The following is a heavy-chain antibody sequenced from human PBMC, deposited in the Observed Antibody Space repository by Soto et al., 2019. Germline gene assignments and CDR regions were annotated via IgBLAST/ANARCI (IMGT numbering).Heavy chain of an antibody. V-gene: IGHV1-2*04. Sequence: QVQLVQSGAEVKKPGASVKVSCKASGYTFTGYYMHWVRQAPGQGLEWMGWINPNSDGTKYAQKFQGWVTMTRDTSISTAYMELGRLISDDTAVYYCARETLGATSQSAFDIWGQGTMVTVSS. CDR1: GYTFTGYY. CDR2: INPNSDGT. J-gene: IGHJ3*02. CDR3: ARETLGATSQSAFDI. D-gene: IGHD1-26*01.